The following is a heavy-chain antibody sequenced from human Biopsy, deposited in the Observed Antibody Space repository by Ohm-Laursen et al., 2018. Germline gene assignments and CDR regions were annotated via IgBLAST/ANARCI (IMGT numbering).Heavy chain of an antibody. CDR1: GGSISSDY. CDR2: IYYSGSN. D-gene: IGHD2/OR15-2a*01. Sequence: GTLSLTCTVSGGSISSDYWSWIRQTPGKGMGWIGYIYYSGSNNYNPYLKSRVTISVDTSKNQFSLRLNSVTAADTAVYYCARATNSTGWPYYYFYGMDVWGQGTTVTVSS. J-gene: IGHJ6*02. CDR3: ARATNSTGWPYYYFYGMDV. V-gene: IGHV4-59*01.